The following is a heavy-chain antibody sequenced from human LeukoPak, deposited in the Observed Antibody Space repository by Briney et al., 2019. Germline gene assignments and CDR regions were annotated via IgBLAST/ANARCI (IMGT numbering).Heavy chain of an antibody. CDR3: AKEAGEHRQQQASDY. Sequence: PGGSLRLSCAASGFTFSTYAMSWVRQAPGKGLEWVSSISGRGGYTFYADSVKGRFTISRDNSKNTLYLQMNSLKADDTAVYYCAKEAGEHRQQQASDYWGQGSLVTVSS. CDR2: ISGRGGYT. CDR1: GFTFSTYA. D-gene: IGHD6-13*01. V-gene: IGHV3-23*01. J-gene: IGHJ4*02.